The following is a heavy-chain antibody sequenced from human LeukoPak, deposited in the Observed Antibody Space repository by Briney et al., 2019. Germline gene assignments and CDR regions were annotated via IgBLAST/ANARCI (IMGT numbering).Heavy chain of an antibody. J-gene: IGHJ4*02. Sequence: ASVTVSCKASGDTFSGYYIHWVRQAPGQRLEWMGWINPNSGDTNYAQKFQGRVTMTRDTSISTAYMEVTRLRFDDTAVYYCARGPYTSSWAPCFDYWGQGTLVTVSS. V-gene: IGHV1-2*02. CDR1: GDTFSGYY. D-gene: IGHD6-13*01. CDR3: ARGPYTSSWAPCFDY. CDR2: INPNSGDT.